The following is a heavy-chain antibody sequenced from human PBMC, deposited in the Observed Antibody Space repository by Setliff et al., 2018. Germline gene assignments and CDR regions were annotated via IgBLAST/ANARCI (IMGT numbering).Heavy chain of an antibody. CDR1: GGSISSGTYY. CDR3: ARLPRTVTHFDY. Sequence: LSLTCTVSGGSISSGTYYWSWIRQPPGKGLEWIGYIFYSGSSNYNPSLQSRVSISVDTSKNQLSLKLDSLTAADTAVYFCARLPRTVTHFDYWGQGALVTVSS. V-gene: IGHV4-61*01. J-gene: IGHJ4*02. CDR2: IFYSGSS. D-gene: IGHD4-17*01.